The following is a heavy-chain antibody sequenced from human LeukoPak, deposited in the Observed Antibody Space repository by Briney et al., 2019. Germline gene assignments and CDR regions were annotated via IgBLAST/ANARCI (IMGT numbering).Heavy chain of an antibody. CDR1: GGTFSSYA. CDR2: IIPILGIA. D-gene: IGHD3-10*01. CDR3: ARGSGYYGSGCNSGLDY. Sequence: SVKVSCKASGGTFSSYAISWVRQAPGQGLEWMGRIIPILGIANYAQKFQGRVTITADKSTSTAYMELSSLRSEDTAVYYCARGSGYYGSGCNSGLDYWGQGTLVTVSS. V-gene: IGHV1-69*04. J-gene: IGHJ4*02.